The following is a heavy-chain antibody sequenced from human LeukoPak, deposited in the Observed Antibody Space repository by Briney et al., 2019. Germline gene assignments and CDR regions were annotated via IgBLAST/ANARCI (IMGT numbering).Heavy chain of an antibody. V-gene: IGHV4-34*01. D-gene: IGHD5-18*01. J-gene: IGHJ6*03. CDR2: TNHSGAT. CDR1: GGSFSDYS. Sequence: SETLSLTCAVYGGSFSDYSWSWIRQPPGKGLEWIGETNHSGATKHNPSLMSRVIMSVDTSKNQFSLKVRSVTAAHTAVYYCARVGYSFSINDWSRIGLGAYPTKYYYYMDVWGKGTTVTVS. CDR3: ARVGYSFSINDWSRIGLGAYPTKYYYYMDV.